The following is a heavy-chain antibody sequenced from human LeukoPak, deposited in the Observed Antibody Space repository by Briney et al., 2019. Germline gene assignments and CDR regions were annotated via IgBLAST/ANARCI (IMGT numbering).Heavy chain of an antibody. CDR3: ASYVGATSVAWFDP. D-gene: IGHD1-26*01. CDR2: IYYSGST. CDR1: GGSISSSSYY. Sequence: SETLSLTCTVSGGSISSSSYYWGWIRQPPGKGLEWIGSIYYSGSTYYNPSLKSRVTISVDTSKNQFSLKLSSVTAADTAVYYCASYVGATSVAWFDPWGQGTLVTVSS. V-gene: IGHV4-39*07. J-gene: IGHJ5*02.